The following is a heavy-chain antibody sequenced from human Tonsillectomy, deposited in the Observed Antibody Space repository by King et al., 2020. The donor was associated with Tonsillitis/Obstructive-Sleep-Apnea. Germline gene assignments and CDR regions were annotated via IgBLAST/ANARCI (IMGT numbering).Heavy chain of an antibody. D-gene: IGHD3-3*01. CDR3: TTDPGITIFGVVTDY. J-gene: IGHJ4*02. CDR2: IKSKKDVGTS. CDR1: GLTCSNVW. V-gene: IGHV3-15*01. Sequence: VQLVESGGGLVKPGGSLRLSCAAPGLTCSNVWMSLVRQAPGTGLEWVSRIKSKKDVGTSDYAEPVKGRFTISRDDSKNTLYLQMNSLKTEDTAVYYCTTDPGITIFGVVTDYWGQGTLVTVSS.